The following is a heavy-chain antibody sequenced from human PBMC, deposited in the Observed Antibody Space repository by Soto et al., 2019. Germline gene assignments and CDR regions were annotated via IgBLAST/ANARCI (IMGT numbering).Heavy chain of an antibody. Sequence: PGGSLRLSCAASGFTFSSYGMHWVRQAPGKGLEWVAVISYDGSNKYYADSVKGRFTISRDNSKNTLYPQMNSLRAEDTAVYYCAKDKVHYYYYGMDVWGQGTTVTVSS. V-gene: IGHV3-30*18. CDR2: ISYDGSNK. CDR1: GFTFSSYG. D-gene: IGHD2-2*01. J-gene: IGHJ6*02. CDR3: AKDKVHYYYYGMDV.